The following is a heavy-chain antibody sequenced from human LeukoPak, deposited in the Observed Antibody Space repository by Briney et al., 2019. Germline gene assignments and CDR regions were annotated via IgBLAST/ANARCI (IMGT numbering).Heavy chain of an antibody. CDR1: GGSISSGSYY. Sequence: PSQTLSLTCTVSGGSISSGSYYWSWIRQPAGKGLEWIGRIYTSGSTNYNPSLKSRVTISVDTSKNQFSLKLSSVTAADTAVYYCARWDYYDISGNFDYWGQGTLVTVSS. V-gene: IGHV4-61*02. CDR2: IYTSGST. D-gene: IGHD3-22*01. J-gene: IGHJ4*02. CDR3: ARWDYYDISGNFDY.